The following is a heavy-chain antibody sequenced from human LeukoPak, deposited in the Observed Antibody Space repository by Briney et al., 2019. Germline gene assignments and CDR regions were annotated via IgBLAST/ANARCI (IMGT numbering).Heavy chain of an antibody. CDR1: GYTFTSYD. CDR2: MNPNSGNT. V-gene: IGHV1-8*03. Sequence: ASVKVSCKASGYTFTSYDINWVRQATEQGLEWMGWMNPNSGNTGYAQKFQGRVTITRNTSISTAYMELSSLRSEDTAVYYCARGLPYPTKPFDYWGQGTLVTVSS. D-gene: IGHD1/OR15-1a*01. CDR3: ARGLPYPTKPFDY. J-gene: IGHJ4*02.